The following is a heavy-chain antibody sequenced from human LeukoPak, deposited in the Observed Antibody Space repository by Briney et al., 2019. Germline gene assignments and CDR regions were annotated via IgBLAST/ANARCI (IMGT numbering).Heavy chain of an antibody. V-gene: IGHV1-69*01. J-gene: IGHJ4*02. CDR3: ARSLVDYGSGSYRSFDY. D-gene: IGHD3-10*01. CDR1: GGTFSSYA. Sequence: SLKVSCKASGGTFSSYAISWVRQAPGQGLEWMGGIIPIFGTANYAQKFQGRVTITADESTSTAYMELSSLRSEDTAVYYCARSLVDYGSGSYRSFDYWGQGTLVTVSS. CDR2: IIPIFGTA.